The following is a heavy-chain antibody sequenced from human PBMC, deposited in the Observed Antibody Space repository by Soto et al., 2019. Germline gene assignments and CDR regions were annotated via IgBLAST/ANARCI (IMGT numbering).Heavy chain of an antibody. J-gene: IGHJ6*02. CDR1: GGSISSGGYY. D-gene: IGHD3-3*01. CDR3: ARESAQDYDFWSGYYRTAYSPTDYYGMDV. Sequence: KSSETLSLTCTVSGGSISSGGYYWSWIRQHPGKGLEWIGYIYYSGSTYYNPSLKSRVTISVDTSKNQFSLKLSSVTAADTAVYYCARESAQDYDFWSGYYRTAYSPTDYYGMDVWGQGTTVTVSS. V-gene: IGHV4-31*03. CDR2: IYYSGST.